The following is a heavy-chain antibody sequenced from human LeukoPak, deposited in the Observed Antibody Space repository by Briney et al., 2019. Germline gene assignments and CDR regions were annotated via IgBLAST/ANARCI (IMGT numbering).Heavy chain of an antibody. CDR3: ARAGYTASHYWLDP. D-gene: IGHD5-18*01. J-gene: IGHJ5*02. Sequence: PSETLSLICSVSGGSTNSYYWSWIRQPAGKGLEWIGRIYTTGTTNYNPSLRSRVTMSVDTSKSQFSLTLTSVTAADTAVYFCARAGYTASHYWLDPWGHGMLVSVSS. CDR2: IYTTGTT. V-gene: IGHV4-4*07. CDR1: GGSTNSYY.